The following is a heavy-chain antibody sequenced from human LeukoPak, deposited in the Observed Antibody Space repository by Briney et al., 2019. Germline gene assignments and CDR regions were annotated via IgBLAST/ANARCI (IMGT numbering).Heavy chain of an antibody. J-gene: IGHJ4*02. CDR3: ARDPYGDPYFDY. CDR1: GFTFSSYA. Sequence: PGGSLRLSCAASGFTFSSYAMSWVRQAPGKGLEWVSSISADSTTTDYADSVKGRFTISRDNSKNTLYLQMNSLRAEDTAVYYCARDPYGDPYFDYWGQGTLVTVSS. V-gene: IGHV3-23*01. CDR2: ISADSTTT. D-gene: IGHD4-17*01.